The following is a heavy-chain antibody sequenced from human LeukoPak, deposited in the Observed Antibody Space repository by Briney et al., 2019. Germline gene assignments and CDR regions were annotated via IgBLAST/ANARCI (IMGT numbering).Heavy chain of an antibody. CDR3: ARDTGYYGSGSYYRAFDY. J-gene: IGHJ4*02. V-gene: IGHV3-21*01. D-gene: IGHD3-10*01. Sequence: GGSLRLSCAASGFTFSSYSMNWVRQAPGKGLEGVSSISSSSSYIYYADSVKGRFTISRDNAKNSLYLQMNSLRAEDTAVYYCARDTGYYGSGSYYRAFDYWGQGTLVTVSS. CDR1: GFTFSSYS. CDR2: ISSSSSYI.